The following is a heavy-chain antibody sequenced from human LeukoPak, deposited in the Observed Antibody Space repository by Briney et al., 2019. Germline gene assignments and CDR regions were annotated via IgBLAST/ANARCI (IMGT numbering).Heavy chain of an antibody. J-gene: IGHJ6*02. CDR2: ISYDGSNK. V-gene: IGHV3-30-3*01. CDR3: ARHPYSSGWSYYYGMDV. CDR1: GFTFSSYA. D-gene: IGHD6-19*01. Sequence: GGSLRLSCAASGFTFSSYAMHWVRQAPGKGLEWVAVISYDGSNKYYADSVKGRFTISRDNSKNTLYLQMNSLRAEDTAVYYCARHPYSSGWSYYYGMDVWGQGTTVTVSS.